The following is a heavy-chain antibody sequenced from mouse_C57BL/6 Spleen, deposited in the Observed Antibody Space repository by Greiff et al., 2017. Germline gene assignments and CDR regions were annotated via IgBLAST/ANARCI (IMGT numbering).Heavy chain of an antibody. V-gene: IGHV1-61*01. Sequence: VQLQQSGAELVRPGSSVKLSCKASGYTFTSYWMDWVKQRPGQGLEWIGNIYPSDSETHYNQKFKDKATLTVDKSSSTAYMQLSSLTSEDSAVSYCARKKGGLRMYYCDYWGQGTTLTVSS. CDR2: IYPSDSET. J-gene: IGHJ2*01. D-gene: IGHD2-12*01. CDR3: ARKKGGLRMYYCDY. CDR1: GYTFTSYW.